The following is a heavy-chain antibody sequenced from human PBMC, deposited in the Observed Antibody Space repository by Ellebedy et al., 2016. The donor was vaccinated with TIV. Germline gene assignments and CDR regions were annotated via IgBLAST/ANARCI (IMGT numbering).Heavy chain of an antibody. CDR3: ARGVAAAPGKDWFNP. CDR2: INPNSGGT. V-gene: IGHV1-2*02. J-gene: IGHJ5*02. CDR1: GYTFTGYY. D-gene: IGHD6-13*01. Sequence: ASVKVSXXASGYTFTGYYMHWVRQAPGQGLEWMGWINPNSGGTNYAQKFQGRVTMTRDTSISTAYMELSRLRSDDTAVYYCARGVAAAPGKDWFNPWGQGTLVTVSS.